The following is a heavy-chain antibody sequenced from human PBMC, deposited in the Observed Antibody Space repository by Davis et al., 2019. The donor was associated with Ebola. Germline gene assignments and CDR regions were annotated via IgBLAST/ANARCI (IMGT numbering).Heavy chain of an antibody. CDR1: GFTFDDYG. CDR3: ARSPRYDFWSGYLGNFYMGV. CDR2: INWNGVST. Sequence: GESLKISCAASGFTFDDYGMSWVRQAPGKGLEWVSGINWNGVSTVYADSVKGRFTISRDNAKNSLYLQMNSLRAEDTALYYCARSPRYDFWSGYLGNFYMGVWGQGTTVTVSS. J-gene: IGHJ6*02. D-gene: IGHD3-3*01. V-gene: IGHV3-20*04.